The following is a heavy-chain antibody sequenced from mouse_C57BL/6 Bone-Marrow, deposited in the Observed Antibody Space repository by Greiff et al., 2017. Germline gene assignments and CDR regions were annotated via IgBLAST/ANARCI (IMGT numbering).Heavy chain of an antibody. CDR3: ARSTYSNYRYYYAMDY. Sequence: VKLQQPGAELVKPGASVKLSCKASGYTFPSYWMHWVKQRPGRGLEWIGRIDPNSGGTKYNEKFKSKATLTVDKPSSTAYMQLSSMTSEDSAVYYCARSTYSNYRYYYAMDYWGQGTSVTVSS. V-gene: IGHV1-72*01. CDR1: GYTFPSYW. J-gene: IGHJ4*01. CDR2: IDPNSGGT. D-gene: IGHD2-5*01.